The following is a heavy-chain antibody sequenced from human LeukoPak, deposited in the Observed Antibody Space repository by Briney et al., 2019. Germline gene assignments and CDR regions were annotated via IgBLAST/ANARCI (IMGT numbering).Heavy chain of an antibody. D-gene: IGHD5-24*01. CDR1: GGSISSSSYY. J-gene: IGHJ4*02. Sequence: PSETLSLTCTFSGGSISSSSYYWGWIRQPPGKGLEWIGSIYYSGSTYYNPSLKSRVTISVDTSKNQFSLKLSSVTAADTAVYYCARHRQEMATITPIDFFDYWGQGTLVTVSS. CDR3: ARHRQEMATITPIDFFDY. CDR2: IYYSGST. V-gene: IGHV4-39*01.